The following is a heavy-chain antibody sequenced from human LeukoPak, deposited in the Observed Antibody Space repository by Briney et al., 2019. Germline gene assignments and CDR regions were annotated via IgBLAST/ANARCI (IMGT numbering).Heavy chain of an antibody. Sequence: GGSLRLSCAASGFTFDDYAMHWVRQAPGKVLEWVSLISGDGGSTYYADSVKGRFTISRDNSKNSLYLQMNSLRTEDTALYYCATPHYYYYGMDVWGQGTTVTVSS. CDR1: GFTFDDYA. V-gene: IGHV3-43*02. CDR2: ISGDGGST. J-gene: IGHJ6*02. CDR3: ATPHYYYYGMDV.